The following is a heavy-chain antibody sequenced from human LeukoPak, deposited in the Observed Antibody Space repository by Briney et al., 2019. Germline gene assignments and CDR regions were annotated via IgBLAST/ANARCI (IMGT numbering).Heavy chain of an antibody. CDR1: GFTFGDVG. V-gene: IGHV3-49*03. D-gene: IGHD4-17*01. Sequence: GGSLRLSCTASGFTFGDVGWSWFRQAPGKGLEWICFIRKKGYGETTDYAASVRGRFTISRDDAKSIAYLQMNSLKTEDTALYYCSRGLHDYGDSNYYFDQWGRGTLVTVSS. CDR2: IRKKGYGETT. CDR3: SRGLHDYGDSNYYFDQ. J-gene: IGHJ4*02.